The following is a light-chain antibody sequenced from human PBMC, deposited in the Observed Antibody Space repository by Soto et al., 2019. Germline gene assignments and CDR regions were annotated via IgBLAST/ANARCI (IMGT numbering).Light chain of an antibody. Sequence: EIELPKSHGTLSFAPVERAHLYLRASQSVSRSQLAWYQQKTGQAPRLLIYGVSSRATGIPDRFSGSGSGTDFTLTISRLEPEDFAVYYCQQYSISYNCGKGTKGDIK. CDR3: QQYSISYN. CDR2: GVS. CDR1: QSVSRSQ. V-gene: IGKV3-20*01. J-gene: IGKJ2*01.